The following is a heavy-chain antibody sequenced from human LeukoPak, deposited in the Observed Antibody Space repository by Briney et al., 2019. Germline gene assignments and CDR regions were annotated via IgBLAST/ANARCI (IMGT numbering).Heavy chain of an antibody. D-gene: IGHD2-2*01. CDR3: ARRPYCSSTSCYYDY. J-gene: IGHJ4*02. V-gene: IGHV1-69*04. CDR1: GGTFSSYA. CDR2: IIPILGIA. Sequence: ASVKVSCKASGGTFSSYAISWVRQAPGQGLEWMGRIIPILGIANYAQKFQGRVTITADKSTSTAYMELSSLRSEDTAVYYCARRPYCSSTSCYYDYWGQGTLVTVSS.